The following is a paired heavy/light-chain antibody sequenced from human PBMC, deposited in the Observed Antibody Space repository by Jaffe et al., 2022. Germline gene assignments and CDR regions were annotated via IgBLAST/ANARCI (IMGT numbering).Light chain of an antibody. J-gene: IGKJ2*01. Sequence: EIVLTQSPGTRSLSPGERVTLSCRASQSVCSNCLSWYQQKQGQAPRLLIYGASSRATGIPDRFSGSGSGTDFTLTISRLEPEDFAVYYCQHSGSSPPGYTFGQGTNLEIK. CDR2: GAS. CDR3: QHSGSSPPGYT. CDR1: QSVCSNC. V-gene: IGKV3-20*01.
Heavy chain of an antibody. CDR1: GGSITSGSFY. J-gene: IGHJ2*01. V-gene: IGHV4-61*02. D-gene: IGHD1-26*01. Sequence: QVQLQESGPGLVKPSQTLSLTCTVSGGSITSGSFYWSWIRQPAGKGLEWIGRIYYSGSTNYNPSLKSRVTISVDTSKNQFSLKLSSVTAADTAVYYCARDSTLGGYPIVSYFDLWGRGTLVTVSS. CDR3: ARDSTLGGYPIVSYFDL. CDR2: IYYSGST.